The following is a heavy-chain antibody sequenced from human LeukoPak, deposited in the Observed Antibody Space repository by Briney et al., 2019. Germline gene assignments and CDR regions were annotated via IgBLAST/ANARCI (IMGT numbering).Heavy chain of an antibody. J-gene: IGHJ6*02. CDR1: GFTFSSYG. V-gene: IGHV3-30*03. Sequence: PGGSLRLSCAASGFTFSSYGMHWVRQAPGKGLEWVAVISYDGSNKYYADSVKGRFTISRDNSKNTLYLQMNSLRAEDTAVYYCARDHYDILTGYYPTYYYYGMDVWGQGTTVTVSS. D-gene: IGHD3-9*01. CDR2: ISYDGSNK. CDR3: ARDHYDILTGYYPTYYYYGMDV.